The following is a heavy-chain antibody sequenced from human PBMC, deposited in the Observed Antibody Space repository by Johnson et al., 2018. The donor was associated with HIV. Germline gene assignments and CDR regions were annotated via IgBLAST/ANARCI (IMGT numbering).Heavy chain of an antibody. CDR3: AKVRSGWSTGAFDI. J-gene: IGHJ3*02. Sequence: QMLLVESGGGVVQPGGSLRLSCVASGFTFSTYGMHWVRQAPGKGLEWVALIRYDTSKKYYADSVKGRFTISRDNSKNRLHLQMNSLRAEDTAVYYCAKVRSGWSTGAFDIWGQGTMVTVSS. CDR1: GFTFSTYG. CDR2: IRYDTSKK. D-gene: IGHD6-19*01. V-gene: IGHV3-30*02.